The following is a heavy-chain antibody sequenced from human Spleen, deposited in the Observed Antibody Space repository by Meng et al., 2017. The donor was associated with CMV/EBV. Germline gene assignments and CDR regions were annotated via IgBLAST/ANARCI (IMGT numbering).Heavy chain of an antibody. CDR2: INQDGSEK. J-gene: IGHJ6*02. CDR3: ARDNHGFGDLREDV. D-gene: IGHD3-10*01. Sequence: GGSLRLSCAASRFTFSGYWMSWVRQAPGKGLEWVANINQDGSEKSYVDSVRGRFTISRDNANNSLYLQMHSLRAEDTAVYYCARDNHGFGDLREDVWGHGTMVTVSS. V-gene: IGHV3-7*01. CDR1: RFTFSGYW.